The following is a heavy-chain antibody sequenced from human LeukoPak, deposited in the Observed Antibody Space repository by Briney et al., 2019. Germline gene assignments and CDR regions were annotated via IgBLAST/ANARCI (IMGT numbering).Heavy chain of an antibody. J-gene: IGHJ5*02. Sequence: GGSLRLSCAASGFTFSSYAMSWVRQAPGKGLEWVSSISGSGGSTYYADSVKGRFTISRDNSKNTVYLQMDSLRAEDTAVYYCAKDLPFTITMVRGPWGQGTLVTVSS. CDR3: AKDLPFTITMVRGP. D-gene: IGHD3-10*01. CDR2: ISGSGGST. CDR1: GFTFSSYA. V-gene: IGHV3-23*01.